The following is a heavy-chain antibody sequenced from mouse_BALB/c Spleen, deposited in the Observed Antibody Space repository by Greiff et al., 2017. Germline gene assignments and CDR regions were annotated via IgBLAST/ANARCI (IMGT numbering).Heavy chain of an antibody. J-gene: IGHJ1*01. V-gene: IGHV1-54*01. CDR2: INPGSGGT. CDR1: GYAFTNYL. Sequence: QVQLKQSGAELVRPGTSVKVSCKASGYAFTNYLIEWVKQRPGQGLEWIGVINPGSGGTNYNEKFKGKATLTADKSSSTACMQLSSLTSDDSAVYFSARSGITTVVAGRYIDGWGAGTAVTVST. CDR3: ARSGITTVVAGRYIDG. D-gene: IGHD1-1*01.